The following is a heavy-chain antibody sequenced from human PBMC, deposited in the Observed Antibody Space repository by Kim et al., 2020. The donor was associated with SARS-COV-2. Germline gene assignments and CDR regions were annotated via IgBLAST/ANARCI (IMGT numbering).Heavy chain of an antibody. D-gene: IGHD1-7*01. CDR3: AREELYYYFTMDV. Sequence: NNAQKFQGKITMTADTSTSTVYMELRSLGSDDTAIFYCAREELYYYFTMDVWGQGTTVTVSS. V-gene: IGHV1-18*01. J-gene: IGHJ6*02.